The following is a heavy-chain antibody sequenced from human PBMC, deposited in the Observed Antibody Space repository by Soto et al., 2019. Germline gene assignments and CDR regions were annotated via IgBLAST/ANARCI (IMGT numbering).Heavy chain of an antibody. CDR2: IIPIFGTA. V-gene: IGHV1-69*06. CDR1: GGTFSSYA. Sequence: ASVKVSCKASGGTFSSYAISWVRQAPGQGLEWMGGIIPIFGTANYAQKFQGRVTITADKSTSTAYMELSSLRSEDTAVYYCARERRYSSSSDSHYYYYGMDVWGQGTTVTVSS. D-gene: IGHD6-6*01. CDR3: ARERRYSSSSDSHYYYYGMDV. J-gene: IGHJ6*02.